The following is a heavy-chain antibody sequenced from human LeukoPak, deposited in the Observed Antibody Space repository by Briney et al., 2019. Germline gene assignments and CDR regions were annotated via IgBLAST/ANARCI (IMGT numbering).Heavy chain of an antibody. CDR1: GFTFSSYG. D-gene: IGHD3-16*02. CDR3: ARDFVMAAAQTLDY. CDR2: ISFDGSTK. J-gene: IGHJ4*02. V-gene: IGHV3-33*01. Sequence: GGSLRLSCAASGFTFSSYGMHWVRQAPGKGLEWVAVISFDGSTKYYADSVKGRFTISRDNSKNTLYLQMNSLRAEDTAVYYCARDFVMAAAQTLDYWGQGTLVIVSS.